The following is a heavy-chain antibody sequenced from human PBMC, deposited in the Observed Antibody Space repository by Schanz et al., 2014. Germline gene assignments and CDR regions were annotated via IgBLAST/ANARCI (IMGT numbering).Heavy chain of an antibody. CDR1: GFTLSNAW. J-gene: IGHJ6*02. D-gene: IGHD3-16*01. Sequence: EVHLVESGGGLVKPGGSLRLSCAASGFTLSNAWMSWVRQAPGKGVEWVGRIKSKTDGGTTDFAAPVKGRFSISRDDSKNTLYLQMNSLRPDDTAVYYCAKALKPYIASRNGLDVWGHGTTVTVSS. V-gene: IGHV3-15*01. CDR3: AKALKPYIASRNGLDV. CDR2: IKSKTDGGTT.